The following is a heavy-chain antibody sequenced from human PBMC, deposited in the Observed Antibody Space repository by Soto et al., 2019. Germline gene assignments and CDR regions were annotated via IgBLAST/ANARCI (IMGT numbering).Heavy chain of an antibody. D-gene: IGHD5-18*01. V-gene: IGHV5-51*01. CDR2: IYPADSDA. CDR3: ARQDYNYAYFDF. CDR1: GYIFTSYW. Sequence: GASLKISCKASGYIFTSYWIGWVRQMPGKGLEWMGIIYPADSDARYSPSFQGQVTISVDKSINTAYLQWSSLQASDTAMYYCARQDYNYAYFDFWGQGTLVTVSS. J-gene: IGHJ4*02.